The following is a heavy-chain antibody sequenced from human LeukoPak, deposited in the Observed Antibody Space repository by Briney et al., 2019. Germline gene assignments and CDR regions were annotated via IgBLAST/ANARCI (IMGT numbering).Heavy chain of an antibody. D-gene: IGHD2-2*01. Sequence: SETLSLTCTVSGGSISSSSYYWGWIRQPAGKGLEWIGRIYTSGSTNYNPSLKSRVTMSVDTSKNQFSLKLSSVTAADTAVYYCARGGYQLVLWDYFDYWGQGTLVTVSS. CDR3: ARGGYQLVLWDYFDY. V-gene: IGHV4-61*02. J-gene: IGHJ4*02. CDR1: GGSISSSSYY. CDR2: IYTSGST.